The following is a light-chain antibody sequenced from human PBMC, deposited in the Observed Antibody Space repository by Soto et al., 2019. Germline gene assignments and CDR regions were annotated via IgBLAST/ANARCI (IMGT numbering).Light chain of an antibody. J-gene: IGKJ3*01. CDR2: AAS. V-gene: IGKV1-8*01. CDR3: LKYFTNPFT. Sequence: AIRMTQSPSSFSASTGDRVTITCRASQGVSNYLAWYQQRPRKAPKLLIYAASTLQTGVPSTFSGSGSGTDFTLTISRLQSDEFATYYCLKYFTNPFTFGPGTKVDI. CDR1: QGVSNY.